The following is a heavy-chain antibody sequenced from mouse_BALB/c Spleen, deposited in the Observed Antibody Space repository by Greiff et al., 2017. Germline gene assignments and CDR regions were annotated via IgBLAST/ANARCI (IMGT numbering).Heavy chain of an antibody. D-gene: IGHD1-1*01. CDR3: ARASITTVVHYYAMDY. CDR1: GFSLTSYG. Sequence: QVQLKESGPGLVAPSQSLSITCTVSGFSLTSYGVHWVRQPPGKGLEWLGVIWAGGSTNFNSALMSRLSISKDNSKSQVFLKMNSLQTDDTAMYYCARASITTVVHYYAMDYWGQGTSVTVSS. CDR2: IWAGGST. J-gene: IGHJ4*01. V-gene: IGHV2-9*02.